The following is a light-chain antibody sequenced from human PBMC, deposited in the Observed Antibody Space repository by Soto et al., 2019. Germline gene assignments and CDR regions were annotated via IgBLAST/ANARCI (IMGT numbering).Light chain of an antibody. Sequence: QSVLTQPASVSGSPGQSITISCTGTSSDVGGYNYVSWYQQHPGKAPKLMIYDVSNRPSGVSNRFSGSKSGNTASLTISGLQAKDEADYYCSSYTSSSTLYVVFGGGTKVTVL. V-gene: IGLV2-14*01. CDR3: SSYTSSSTLYVV. CDR1: SSDVGGYNY. CDR2: DVS. J-gene: IGLJ2*01.